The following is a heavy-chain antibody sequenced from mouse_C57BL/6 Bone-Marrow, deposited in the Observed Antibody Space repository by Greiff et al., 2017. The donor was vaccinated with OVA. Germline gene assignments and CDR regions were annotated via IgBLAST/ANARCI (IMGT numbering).Heavy chain of an antibody. D-gene: IGHD1-1*01. CDR1: GYTFTSYT. CDR2: INPSSGYT. J-gene: IGHJ2*01. CDR3: ARTVVAHYFDY. V-gene: IGHV1-4*01. Sequence: VKLVESGAELARPGASVKMSCKASGYTFTSYTMHWVKQRPGQGLEWIGYINPSSGYTKYNQKFKDKATLTADKSSSTAYMQLSSLTSEDSAVYYCARTVVAHYFDYWGQGTTLTVSS.